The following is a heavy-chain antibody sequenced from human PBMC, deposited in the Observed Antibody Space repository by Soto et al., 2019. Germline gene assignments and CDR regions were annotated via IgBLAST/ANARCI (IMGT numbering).Heavy chain of an antibody. CDR3: AVTRGGAHPHDI. V-gene: IGHV4-59*01. D-gene: IGHD2-21*02. J-gene: IGHJ3*02. CDR1: GGPLSSFY. Sequence: SETLSLTCNSSGGPLSSFYYSWIRQAPGKGLEWIGYIYYTGSTNYNPSLKSRVTMSVDTSKNQFSLKLTSVTAADTAVYFWAVTRGGAHPHDIWGQGTMVTVSS. CDR2: IYYTGST.